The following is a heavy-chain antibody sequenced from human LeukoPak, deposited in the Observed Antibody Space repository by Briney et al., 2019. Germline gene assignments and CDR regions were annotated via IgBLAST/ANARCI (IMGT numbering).Heavy chain of an antibody. Sequence: GGSLRLSCVASGFTFSSYAMSWVRQAPGKGLEWVSAISGSGGSTYYADSVKGRFTISRDNSKNTLYLQMNSLRAEDTAVYYCAKGMVAATIFNAFDIWGQGTMVTVSS. CDR1: GFTFSSYA. V-gene: IGHV3-23*01. D-gene: IGHD2-15*01. CDR2: ISGSGGST. J-gene: IGHJ3*02. CDR3: AKGMVAATIFNAFDI.